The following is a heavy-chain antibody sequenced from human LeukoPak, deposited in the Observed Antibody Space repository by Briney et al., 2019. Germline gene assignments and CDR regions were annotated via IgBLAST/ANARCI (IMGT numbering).Heavy chain of an antibody. V-gene: IGHV1-69*01. CDR3: ANSPFRDSYDRSGYFSHRSYYFDY. CDR1: GGTFNSYA. D-gene: IGHD3-22*01. Sequence: SVKVSFKASGGTFNSYAISGVRQAPGQGLEWMGGIIPIFETPTYAQKFHGRVTITADESTSTAYMELSSLRSEDTAVYYCANSPFRDSYDRSGYFSHRSYYFDYWGQGTLVTVSS. J-gene: IGHJ4*02. CDR2: IIPIFETP.